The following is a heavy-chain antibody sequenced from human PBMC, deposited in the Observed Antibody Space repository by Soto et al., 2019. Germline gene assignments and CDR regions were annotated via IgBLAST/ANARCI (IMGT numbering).Heavy chain of an antibody. CDR3: AGDPRYFGRSGLLDY. J-gene: IGHJ4*02. CDR2: IEPQGIEK. Sequence: AGGSLRLSCAASGFTFNTYWMTWVRKAPGKGLEWVASIEPQGIEKHYVDYLKGRFTISRDNAQDYLFLQMNRLRAEDSVFYYCAGDPRYFGRSGLLDYWGRGALVPVS. D-gene: IGHD3-22*01. V-gene: IGHV3-7*04. CDR1: GFTFNTYW.